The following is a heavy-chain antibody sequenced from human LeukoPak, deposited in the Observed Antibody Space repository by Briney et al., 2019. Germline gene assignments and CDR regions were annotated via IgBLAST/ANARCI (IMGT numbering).Heavy chain of an antibody. J-gene: IGHJ4*02. CDR1: GFTFSSHA. Sequence: PGGSLRLSCEASGFTFSSHAMTWVRQGAGKGLEWVSAISGSGGSTYYADSVKGRFTISRDNSKNTLYLQMNSLRAEDTAVYYCARGNYLTVTNDFDYWGQGTLLTVSS. CDR3: ARGNYLTVTNDFDY. V-gene: IGHV3-23*01. CDR2: ISGSGGST. D-gene: IGHD4-17*01.